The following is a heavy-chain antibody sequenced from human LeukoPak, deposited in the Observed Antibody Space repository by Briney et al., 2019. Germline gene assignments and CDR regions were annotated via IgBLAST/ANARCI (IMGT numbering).Heavy chain of an antibody. Sequence: PGGSLRLSCAASGFTFSSYEMNWVRQAPGKGREWVSYIRSGGGGIFYADSVKGRFTISRDNAKNSLHLQMNSLRAEATAVYYCARDGASHPSIYYFDYSGHGTLVTVSS. CDR3: ARDGASHPSIYYFDY. V-gene: IGHV3-48*03. J-gene: IGHJ4*01. D-gene: IGHD4-17*01. CDR1: GFTFSSYE. CDR2: IRSGGGGI.